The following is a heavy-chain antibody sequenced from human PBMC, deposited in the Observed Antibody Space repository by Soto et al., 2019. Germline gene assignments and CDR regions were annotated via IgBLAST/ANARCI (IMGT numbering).Heavy chain of an antibody. CDR3: ARHSLYCSGGSCYKYFDY. D-gene: IGHD2-15*01. CDR1: GYTFTSYD. J-gene: IGHJ4*02. CDR2: MNPDSGNT. V-gene: IGHV1-8*01. Sequence: ASVKVSCKASGYTFTSYDINWVRQATGQGLEWMGWMNPDSGNTGYAQKFQGRVTMTRNTSISTAYMELSSLRSEDTAVYYCARHSLYCSGGSCYKYFDYWGQGTLVTVSS.